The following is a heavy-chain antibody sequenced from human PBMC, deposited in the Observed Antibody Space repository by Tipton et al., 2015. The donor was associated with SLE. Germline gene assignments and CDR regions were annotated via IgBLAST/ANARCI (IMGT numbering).Heavy chain of an antibody. CDR3: ARDDPDGESSGRPGDY. D-gene: IGHD3-22*01. Sequence: TLSLTCTVSGASISSHYWSWIRQPPGKGLVWIGYVAYRESTNYNPSLRSRVTMSVDTSKNQFSLNLTSVTAADTAVYYCARDDPDGESSGRPGDYWGQGTLVTVSS. J-gene: IGHJ4*02. CDR2: VAYREST. CDR1: GASISSHY. V-gene: IGHV4-59*11.